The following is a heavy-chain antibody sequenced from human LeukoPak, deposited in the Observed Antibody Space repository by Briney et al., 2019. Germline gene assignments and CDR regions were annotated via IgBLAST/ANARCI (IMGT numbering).Heavy chain of an antibody. V-gene: IGHV3-48*04. CDR1: GFSFSSYS. J-gene: IGHJ4*02. CDR3: ARVIGSYGDSAY. Sequence: PGGSLRLSCAASGFSFSSYSMNWVRQAPGKGLEWLSYISSTNSAIYYADSLKGRFTISRDNAKNSLYLQMDSLRAEDTAVYYCARVIGSYGDSAYWGQGTLVTVSS. D-gene: IGHD3-16*01. CDR2: ISSTNSAI.